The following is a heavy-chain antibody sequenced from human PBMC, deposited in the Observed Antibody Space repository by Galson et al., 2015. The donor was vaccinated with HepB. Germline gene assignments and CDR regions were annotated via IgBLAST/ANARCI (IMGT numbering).Heavy chain of an antibody. CDR3: ATILGTTHGDYPPA. V-gene: IGHV1-24*01. Sequence: SVKVSCKVSGYTLTELSMHWVRQAPGKGLEWMGGFDPEDGETIYAQKFQGRVTMTEDTSTDTAYMELSSLRSEDTAVYYCATILGTTHGDYPPAWGQGTLVTVSS. D-gene: IGHD4-17*01. CDR2: FDPEDGET. CDR1: GYTLTELS. J-gene: IGHJ5*02.